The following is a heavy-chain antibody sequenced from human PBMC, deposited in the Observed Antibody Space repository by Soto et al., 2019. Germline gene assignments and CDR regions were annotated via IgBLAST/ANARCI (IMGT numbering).Heavy chain of an antibody. CDR3: AHRRGDLLTGHYYFDY. J-gene: IGHJ4*02. Sequence: QITLKESGPTLVQPTQTLTLTCTFSGFSLNTRGVGVGWIRLPPGKALEWLALISWDGEKRNSPSLKSRLTITKDTSENQVVLTMTNRDPVDTATYYFAHRRGDLLTGHYYFDYWGQGTLVTVSS. D-gene: IGHD3-9*01. CDR1: GFSLNTRGVG. V-gene: IGHV2-5*02. CDR2: ISWDGEK.